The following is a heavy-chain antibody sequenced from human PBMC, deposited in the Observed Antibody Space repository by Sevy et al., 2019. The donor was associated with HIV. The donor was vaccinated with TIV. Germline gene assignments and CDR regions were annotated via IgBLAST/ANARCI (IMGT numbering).Heavy chain of an antibody. J-gene: IGHJ4*02. Sequence: GGSLRLSCAASGFTFSNYAMSWVRHAPGRGLEWVSVISGSGDSTYYTHSVKGRFTISRDNSKNTLFLQMNSLGAEDTAVYYCAKERDSSGWYVDYWGQGTLVTVSS. CDR3: AKERDSSGWYVDY. D-gene: IGHD6-19*01. CDR1: GFTFSNYA. CDR2: ISGSGDST. V-gene: IGHV3-23*01.